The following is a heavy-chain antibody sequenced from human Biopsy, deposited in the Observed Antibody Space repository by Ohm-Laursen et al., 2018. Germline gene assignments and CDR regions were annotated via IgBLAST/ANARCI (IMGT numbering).Heavy chain of an antibody. CDR3: ARDFNYDGGGSFNFDY. CDR2: INAKTGDT. D-gene: IGHD3-22*01. J-gene: IGHJ4*02. CDR1: GYTFTGYH. V-gene: IGHV1-2*02. Sequence: ASVKVSCKASGYTFTGYHVHWVRQAPGQGLERMGWINAKTGDTNYAQKFQGRVTMTRNTSISTAYMELSSLTSVDTAVYYCARDFNYDGGGSFNFDYWGQGTLVTVSS.